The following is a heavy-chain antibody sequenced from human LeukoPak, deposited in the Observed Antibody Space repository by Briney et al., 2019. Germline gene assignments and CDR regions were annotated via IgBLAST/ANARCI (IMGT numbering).Heavy chain of an antibody. CDR2: INPSGGST. D-gene: IGHD3-22*01. Sequence: VASVKVSCKASGYTFTSYYMHWVRQAPGQGLEWMGIINPSGGSTSYAQKFQGRVTMTRDTSTSTVYMELSSLRSEDTAVYYCAANYYDSSGYLYGMDVWGQGTTVTVSS. CDR3: AANYYDSSGYLYGMDV. V-gene: IGHV1-46*01. J-gene: IGHJ6*02. CDR1: GYTFTSYY.